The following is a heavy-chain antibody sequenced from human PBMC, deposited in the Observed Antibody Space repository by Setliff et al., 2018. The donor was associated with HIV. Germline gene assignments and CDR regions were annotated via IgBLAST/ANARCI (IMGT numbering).Heavy chain of an antibody. J-gene: IGHJ4*02. CDR2: IYSDGST. D-gene: IGHD1-1*01. V-gene: IGHV3-66*02. CDR1: GFTVSTYY. Sequence: LRLSCAASGFTVSTYYMSWVRQAPGKGLEWVSTIYSDGSTYHADSVNGRFTLSRDISENALYLQIDSLRPEDTAVYYCAKPRLYNSALENWGQGTLVTVSS. CDR3: AKPRLYNSALEN.